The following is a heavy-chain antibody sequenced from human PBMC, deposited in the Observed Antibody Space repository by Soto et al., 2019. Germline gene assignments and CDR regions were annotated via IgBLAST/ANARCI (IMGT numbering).Heavy chain of an antibody. CDR1: GFTFSGYG. J-gene: IGHJ4*02. CDR2: ITSSGSNT. CDR3: AKEQGRVAAALDY. V-gene: IGHV3-23*01. Sequence: EVQRLESGGDLVQRGGSLRLSCAASGFTFSGYGMSWVRQAPGKGLEWGSSITSSGSNTYYVDSVKGRFTIAKDNSKNTLYLHMNSLTVEDTDVYYCAKEQGRVAAALDYWGQRTLVTVSS. D-gene: IGHD6-13*01.